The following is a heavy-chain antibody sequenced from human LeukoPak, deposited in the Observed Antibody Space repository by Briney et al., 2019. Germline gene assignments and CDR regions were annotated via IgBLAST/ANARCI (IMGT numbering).Heavy chain of an antibody. CDR2: IIGSGGHT. CDR1: GLTFSSYA. CDR3: AKVGFSEMEWLLYSDH. V-gene: IGHV3-23*01. J-gene: IGHJ4*02. Sequence: GGSLRLSCAASGLTFSSYAMSWVRQAPGKGLEWVSAIIGSGGHTYYPDSVKGRFTISRDNSKNTLYLQKNRLRPEDTAVYYWAKVGFSEMEWLLYSDHWGQGTLVTVSS. D-gene: IGHD3-3*01.